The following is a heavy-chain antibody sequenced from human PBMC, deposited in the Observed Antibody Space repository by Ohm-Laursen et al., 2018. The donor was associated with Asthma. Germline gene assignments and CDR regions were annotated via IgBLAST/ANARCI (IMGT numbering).Heavy chain of an antibody. V-gene: IGHV4-59*01. D-gene: IGHD3-10*01. CDR1: GGSISSDY. J-gene: IGHJ4*02. CDR3: ARDGRLRGSFDY. CDR2: IYYTGST. Sequence: SETLSLTCTVSGGSISSDYYYWFRQPPGQGLEWIGYIYYTGSTNYNPSLKSRVTISVDTSKNQFSLKLNSVTAADTAVYFCARDGRLRGSFDYWGQGTLVTVSS.